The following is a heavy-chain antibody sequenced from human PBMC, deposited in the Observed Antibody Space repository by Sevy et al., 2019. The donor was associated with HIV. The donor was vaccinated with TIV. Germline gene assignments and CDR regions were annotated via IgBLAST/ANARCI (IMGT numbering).Heavy chain of an antibody. J-gene: IGHJ5*02. D-gene: IGHD3-16*01. CDR2: ISSSSSII. V-gene: IGHV3-48*01. CDR3: AKAAIMWTSNCFNA. CDR1: GYTFSDYG. Sequence: GGSLRLSCEVSGYTFSDYGINWVRQAPGKGLEWVSFISSSSSIIHYADSVKGRFTISRDNARNSLYLQMNSLRAEDTALYYCAKAAIMWTSNCFNAWGQGTLVTVSS.